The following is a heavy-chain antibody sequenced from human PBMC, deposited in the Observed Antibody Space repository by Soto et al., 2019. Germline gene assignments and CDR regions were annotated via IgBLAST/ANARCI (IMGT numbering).Heavy chain of an antibody. J-gene: IGHJ5*01. CDR1: GGSVNSGHYY. V-gene: IGHV4-61*01. CDR2: IYYSGST. Sequence: SETLSLTCTVSGGSVNSGHYYWNWIRQSPGKGLEWIGYIYYSGSTNYNSSLKSRLSISIDTSRNQFSLKLTSVTAADTAVYYCARESSLLLHDSGKKIDPWGQGILVTVSS. D-gene: IGHD3-10*01. CDR3: ARESSLLLHDSGKKIDP.